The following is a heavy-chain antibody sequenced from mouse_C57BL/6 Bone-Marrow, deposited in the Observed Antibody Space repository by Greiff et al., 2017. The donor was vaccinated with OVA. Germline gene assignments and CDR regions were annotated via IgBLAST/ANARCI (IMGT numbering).Heavy chain of an antibody. V-gene: IGHV5-9*01. J-gene: IGHJ1*03. D-gene: IGHD2-10*02. CDR3: ASAYGNYWYFDV. CDR2: ISGGGGNT. Sequence: EVQLVESGGGLVKPGGSLKLSCAASGFTFSSYTMSWVRQTPEKRLEWVATISGGGGNTYYPDSVKGRFTISRDNAKNTLYLQMSSLRSEDTALYYCASAYGNYWYFDVWGTGTTVTVSS. CDR1: GFTFSSYT.